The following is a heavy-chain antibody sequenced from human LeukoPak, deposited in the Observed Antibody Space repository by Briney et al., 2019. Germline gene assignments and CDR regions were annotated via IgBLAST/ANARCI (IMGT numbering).Heavy chain of an antibody. CDR1: GYTFTGYY. Sequence: GASVKVSCKASGYTFTGYYMHWVRQAPGQGLEWMGWINPNSGGTNYAQKLQGRVTMTTDTSTSTAYMELRSLRSDDTAVYYCARDRGVRDGMDVWGQGTTVTVSS. D-gene: IGHD1-26*01. V-gene: IGHV1-2*02. J-gene: IGHJ6*02. CDR3: ARDRGVRDGMDV. CDR2: INPNSGGT.